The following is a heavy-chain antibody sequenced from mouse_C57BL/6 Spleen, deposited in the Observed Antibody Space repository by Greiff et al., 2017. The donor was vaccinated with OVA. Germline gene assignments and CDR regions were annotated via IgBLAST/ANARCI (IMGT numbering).Heavy chain of an antibody. CDR1: GYSITSGYY. V-gene: IGHV3-6*01. CDR2: ISYDGSN. J-gene: IGHJ4*01. D-gene: IGHD2-5*01. Sequence: EVKLMESGPGLVKPSQSLSLTCSVTGYSITSGYYWNWIRQLPGNKLEWTGYISYDGSNYYNPSFKNRISITLDTSKNHFYLKLNSVTTEDTATYYCASYSNYLYAMDYWGQGTSVTVSS. CDR3: ASYSNYLYAMDY.